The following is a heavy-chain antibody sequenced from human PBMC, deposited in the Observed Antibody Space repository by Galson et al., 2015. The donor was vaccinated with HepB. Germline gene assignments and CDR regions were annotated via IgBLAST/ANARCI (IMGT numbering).Heavy chain of an antibody. Sequence: SLRLSCAASGFTFSSYWMHWVRQAPGKGLVWVSRINSDGSSTSYADFVKGRFTISRDNAKNTLYLQMNSLRAEDTAVYYCASETYYDFWSGYSAGHFDYWGQGTLVTVSS. CDR2: INSDGSST. D-gene: IGHD3-3*01. V-gene: IGHV3-74*01. CDR3: ASETYYDFWSGYSAGHFDY. J-gene: IGHJ4*02. CDR1: GFTFSSYW.